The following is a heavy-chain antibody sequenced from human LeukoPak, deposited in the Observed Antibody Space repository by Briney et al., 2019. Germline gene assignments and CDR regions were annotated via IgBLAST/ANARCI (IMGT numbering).Heavy chain of an antibody. CDR1: GGSISSYY. CDR2: IYYSGST. CDR3: ARERALYGGNPNDAFDI. V-gene: IGHV4-59*01. D-gene: IGHD4-23*01. J-gene: IGHJ3*02. Sequence: SETLSLTCTVSGGSISSYYWSWIRQPPGKGLEWIGYIYYSGSTNYNPSLKSRVTISVDTSKNQSSLKLSSVTAADTAVYYCARERALYGGNPNDAFDIWGQGTMVTVSS.